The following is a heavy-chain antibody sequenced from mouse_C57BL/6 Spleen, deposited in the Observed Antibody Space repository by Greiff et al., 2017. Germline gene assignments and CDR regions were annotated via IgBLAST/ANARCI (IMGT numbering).Heavy chain of an antibody. V-gene: IGHV1-80*01. Sequence: VQLQQSGAELVKPGASVKISCKASGYAFSSYWMNWVKQRPGKGLEWIGQIYPGDGDTNYNGKFKGKATLTADKSSSTAYMQLSSLTSEDSAVYFCARREDGYYDAMDYWGQGTSVTVSS. CDR2: IYPGDGDT. J-gene: IGHJ4*01. CDR1: GYAFSSYW. D-gene: IGHD2-3*01. CDR3: ARREDGYYDAMDY.